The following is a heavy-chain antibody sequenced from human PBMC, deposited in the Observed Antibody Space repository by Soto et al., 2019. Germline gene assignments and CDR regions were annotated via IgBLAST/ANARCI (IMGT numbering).Heavy chain of an antibody. CDR2: INSDGSST. J-gene: IGHJ3*02. CDR1: GFTFSSYW. V-gene: IGHV3-74*01. Sequence: GGSLRLSCAASGFTFSSYWMHWVRQAPGKGLVWASRINSDGSSTSYADSVKGRFTISRDNAKNTLYLQMNSLRAEDTAVYYCARVELVVYRDAFDIWGQGTMVTVSS. CDR3: ARVELVVYRDAFDI. D-gene: IGHD6-6*01.